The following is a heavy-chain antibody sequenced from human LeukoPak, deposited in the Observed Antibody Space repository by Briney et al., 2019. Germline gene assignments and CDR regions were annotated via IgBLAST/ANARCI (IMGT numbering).Heavy chain of an antibody. Sequence: PGGSLRLSCAASGITVSSNYMSWVRQAPGKGLEWVSVIYSSGSTYYADSAKGRFTISRDNSKNTLYLQMNSLRAEDTAVYYCATMALYSFGYDYWGQGTLVTVSS. CDR1: GITVSSNY. V-gene: IGHV3-66*01. CDR2: IYSSGST. CDR3: ATMALYSFGYDY. D-gene: IGHD3-22*01. J-gene: IGHJ4*02.